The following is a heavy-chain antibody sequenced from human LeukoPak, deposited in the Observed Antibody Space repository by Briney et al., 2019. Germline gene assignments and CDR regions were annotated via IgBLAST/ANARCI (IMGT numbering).Heavy chain of an antibody. J-gene: IGHJ4*02. CDR2: ISYDGSNK. D-gene: IGHD1-26*01. Sequence: PGGSLRLSCAASGFTFSSYGMHWVRQAPGKGLEWVAVISYDGSNKYYADSVKGRFTISRDNSKNTLYLQMNSLRAEDTAVYYCAKIGIVGATIDYWGQGTLVTVSS. CDR1: GFTFSSYG. V-gene: IGHV3-30*18. CDR3: AKIGIVGATIDY.